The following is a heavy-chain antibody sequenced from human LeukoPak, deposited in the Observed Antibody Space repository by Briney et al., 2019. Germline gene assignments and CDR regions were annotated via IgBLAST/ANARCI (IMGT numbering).Heavy chain of an antibody. CDR1: GGSISSSSYY. D-gene: IGHD6-13*01. Sequence: SETLSLTCTVSGGSISSSSYYWGWIRQPPGKGLEWIGSIYYSGSTYYNPSLKSRVTISVDTSKNQFPLKLSSVTAADTAVYYCARFIAADIDYWGQGTLVTVSS. V-gene: IGHV4-39*01. J-gene: IGHJ4*02. CDR2: IYYSGST. CDR3: ARFIAADIDY.